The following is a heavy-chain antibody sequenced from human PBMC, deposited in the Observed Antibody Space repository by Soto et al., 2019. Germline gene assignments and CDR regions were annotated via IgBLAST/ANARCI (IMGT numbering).Heavy chain of an antibody. CDR3: AREGGGVVVPAAIAWFDP. V-gene: IGHV1-46*03. CDR1: GYTFTSYY. D-gene: IGHD2-2*01. Sequence: QVQLVQSGAEVKKPGASVKVSCKASGYTFTSYYMHWVRQAPGQGLEWMGIINPSGGSTSYAQKFQGRVTMTRDTSTSTVYMGLSSLRSADTAVYYCAREGGGVVVPAAIAWFDPWGQGTLVTVSS. J-gene: IGHJ5*02. CDR2: INPSGGST.